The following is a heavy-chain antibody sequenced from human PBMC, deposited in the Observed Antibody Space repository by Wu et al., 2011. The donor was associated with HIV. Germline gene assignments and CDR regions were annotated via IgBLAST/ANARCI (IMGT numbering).Heavy chain of an antibody. Sequence: QVQLVQSGAEVKKPGASVKVACKASGYSFNDYLIHWIRQAPGQGLEWVGWMYPNTGDTNYAQKFQGRVTMTGDTSTNTAFMEVSRLRFDDTAVFFCARAASAAGGDYWGQGTLVTVSS. D-gene: IGHD2-15*01. CDR1: GYSFNDYL. J-gene: IGHJ4*02. CDR3: ARAASAAGGDY. V-gene: IGHV1-2*02. CDR2: MYPNTGDT.